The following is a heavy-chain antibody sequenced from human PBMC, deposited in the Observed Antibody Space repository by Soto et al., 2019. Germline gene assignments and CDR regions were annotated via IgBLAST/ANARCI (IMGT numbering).Heavy chain of an antibody. D-gene: IGHD3-16*01. CDR1: GYTKTDLS. CDR2: FDPEDGET. V-gene: IGHV1-24*01. Sequence: ASAKVSWKVCGYTKTDLSLHWLRQAHGKGLEWMGGFDPEDGETIYAQKFQGRVTMTEDTSTDTAYMELSSLRSEDTAVYYCATPRHYVDYYYYYMAVRGKGTTVTVTS. CDR3: ATPRHYVDYYYYYMAV. J-gene: IGHJ6*03.